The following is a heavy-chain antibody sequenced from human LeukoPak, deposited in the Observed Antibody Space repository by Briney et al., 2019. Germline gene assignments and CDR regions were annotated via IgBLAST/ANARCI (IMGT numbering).Heavy chain of an antibody. V-gene: IGHV3-7*01. CDR3: ARELLGHGYNSGDFDY. D-gene: IGHD5-24*01. Sequence: PGGSLRLSCAASGFTFSSYWMNWVRQAPGKGLEWVANIKQDGNEKYYVDSGKGRFTISRDNAKNSLYLQMNSLRAEDTAVYYCARELLGHGYNSGDFDYWGQGTLVTVSS. CDR2: IKQDGNEK. CDR1: GFTFSSYW. J-gene: IGHJ4*02.